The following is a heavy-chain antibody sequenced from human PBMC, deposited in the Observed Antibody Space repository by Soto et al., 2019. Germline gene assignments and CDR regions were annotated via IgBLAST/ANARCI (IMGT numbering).Heavy chain of an antibody. CDR2: IIPIFGTA. CDR1: GGTFSSYA. J-gene: IGHJ5*02. D-gene: IGHD3-10*01. Sequence: GASVKVSCKASGGTFSSYAISWVRQAPGQGLEWMGGIIPIFGTANYAQKFQGRVTITADESTSTAYMELSSLRSEDTAVYYCARALKRAMVRGVIWFDPWGQGTLVTVSS. V-gene: IGHV1-69*13. CDR3: ARALKRAMVRGVIWFDP.